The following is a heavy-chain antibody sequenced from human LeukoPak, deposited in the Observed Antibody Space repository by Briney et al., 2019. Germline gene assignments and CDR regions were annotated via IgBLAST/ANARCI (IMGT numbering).Heavy chain of an antibody. V-gene: IGHV4-59*01. J-gene: IGHJ4*02. CDR2: IYYSGST. Sequence: SETLSLTCTVSGGSISSYYWSWIRQPPGKGLEWIGYIYYSGSTNYNPSLKSRVTISVDTSKNQFSLKLSSVTAADTAVYYCARGYYDFWSGYSFGYFDYWGQGTLVTVSS. CDR3: ARGYYDFWSGYSFGYFDY. D-gene: IGHD3-3*01. CDR1: GGSISSYY.